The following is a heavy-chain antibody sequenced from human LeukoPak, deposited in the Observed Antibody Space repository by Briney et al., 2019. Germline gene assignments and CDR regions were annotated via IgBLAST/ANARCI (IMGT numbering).Heavy chain of an antibody. V-gene: IGHV4-39*01. J-gene: IGHJ3*02. Sequence: SETLSLTCTVSGGSMTSSSYYWGWIRQPPGTGLEWIGSLYYSGGTYYNPSLKSRVTISLDTSKNQFSLNLSSVTAADTAVYYCARLDFSGSPIWGQGTMVTVSS. D-gene: IGHD6-13*01. CDR2: LYYSGGT. CDR3: ARLDFSGSPI. CDR1: GGSMTSSSYY.